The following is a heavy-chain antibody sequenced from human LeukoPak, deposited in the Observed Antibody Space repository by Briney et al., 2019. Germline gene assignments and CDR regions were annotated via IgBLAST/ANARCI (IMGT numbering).Heavy chain of an antibody. CDR2: IFYSGST. J-gene: IGHJ6*03. V-gene: IGHV4-39*01. Sequence: PSETLSLTCTVSGGSISSSSYYWGWIRQPPGKGLEWIGSIFYSGSTYYNPSLKSRVTISLDTSKNQFSLKVSSVTAADTAVYSCASQYSYSYMDVWGKGTTVTVSS. CDR1: GGSISSSSYY. CDR3: ASQYSYSYMDV.